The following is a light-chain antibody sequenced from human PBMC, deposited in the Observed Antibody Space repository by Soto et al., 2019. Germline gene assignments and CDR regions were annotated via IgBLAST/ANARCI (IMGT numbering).Light chain of an antibody. J-gene: IGKJ2*01. V-gene: IGKV1-39*01. CDR3: QQTYSTPYT. CDR1: QRITTY. CDR2: TSG. Sequence: IHVTQSPSSLSASVGDRVTITCRASQRITTYLNWYQQKPGEAPKLLISTSGTLQRGVPSRFSGSGSGTDFTLTITALRPEDFATYFCQQTYSTPYTFGQGTKLEIK.